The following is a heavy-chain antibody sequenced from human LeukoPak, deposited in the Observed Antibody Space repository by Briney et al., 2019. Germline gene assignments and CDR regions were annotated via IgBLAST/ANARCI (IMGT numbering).Heavy chain of an antibody. V-gene: IGHV1-18*01. CDR2: ISAYNGDT. CDR3: ARALYHTFDY. D-gene: IGHD2-2*01. Sequence: ASVKVSCKASGYTFATYGISWVRQAPGQGLEWMEWISAYNGDTNYAQKLQGRVTMTTDTSTNTAYMELRSLRSDDTAVYYCARALYHTFDYWGQGTLVTVSS. J-gene: IGHJ4*02. CDR1: GYTFATYG.